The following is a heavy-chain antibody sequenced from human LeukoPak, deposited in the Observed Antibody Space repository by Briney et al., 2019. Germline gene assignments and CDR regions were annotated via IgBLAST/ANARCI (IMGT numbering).Heavy chain of an antibody. V-gene: IGHV3-49*04. J-gene: IGHJ5*02. CDR1: GFTFGDYA. CDR2: IGSKAYGGTT. D-gene: IGHD3-10*01. Sequence: PGRSLRLSCTGPGFTFGDYALSWVRQAPGKGLGWVSFIGSKAYGGTTDYAASVKGRFTISRDDSKSIAYLQMNSLKTEDTAVYYCSRDNYYDSPRPFDPWGQGTLVTVSS. CDR3: SRDNYYDSPRPFDP.